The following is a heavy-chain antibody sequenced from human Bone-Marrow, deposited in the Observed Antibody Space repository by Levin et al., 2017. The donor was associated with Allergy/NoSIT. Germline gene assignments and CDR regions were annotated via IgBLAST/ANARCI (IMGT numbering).Heavy chain of an antibody. CDR2: ISSSSGSI. V-gene: IGHV3-48*01. D-gene: IGHD3-10*01. CDR3: ASNNYYYGSGSYLDY. J-gene: IGHJ4*02. Sequence: VASVKVSCAASGFTFSTCSMNWVRQAPGKGLEWISYISSSSGSIYYADSVQGRFTISRDNAKNSLYLQMNSLRAEDTAVYYCASNNYYYGSGSYLDYWGQGTLVTVSS. CDR1: GFTFSTCS.